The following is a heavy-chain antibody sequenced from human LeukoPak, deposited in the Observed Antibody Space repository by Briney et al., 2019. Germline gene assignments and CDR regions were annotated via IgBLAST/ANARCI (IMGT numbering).Heavy chain of an antibody. CDR3: ARDGQAVTATLDY. CDR1: GFTFSSYA. V-gene: IGHV3-21*01. J-gene: IGHJ4*02. CDR2: ISASSNYI. D-gene: IGHD2-21*02. Sequence: PGGSLRLSCAASGFTFSSYAMSWVRQAPGKGLQWVSSISASSNYIYYADSVKGRFTISRDNAKNSLYLQMNSLRAEDTAVYYCARDGQAVTATLDYWGQGTLVTVSS.